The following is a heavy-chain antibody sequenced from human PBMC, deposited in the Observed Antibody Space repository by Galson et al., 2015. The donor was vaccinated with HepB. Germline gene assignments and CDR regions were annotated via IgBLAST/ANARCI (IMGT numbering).Heavy chain of an antibody. CDR1: GDSVSSNSAA. V-gene: IGHV6-1*01. D-gene: IGHD7-27*01. J-gene: IGHJ4*02. Sequence: CAISGDSVSSNSAAWNWIRQSPSRGLEWLGRTYYRSKWYNDYAVSVKSRMTINPDTSKNQFSLQLNSVTPEDTAVYYCARDQSSSTGDAFDYWGQGTLVTVSS. CDR2: TYYRSKWYN. CDR3: ARDQSSSTGDAFDY.